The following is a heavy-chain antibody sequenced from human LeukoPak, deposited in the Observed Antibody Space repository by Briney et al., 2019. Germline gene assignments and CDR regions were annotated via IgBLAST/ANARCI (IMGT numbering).Heavy chain of an antibody. D-gene: IGHD3-10*01. J-gene: IGHJ5*02. V-gene: IGHV3-30*18. CDR2: ISYDGSNK. CDR3: AKEGRDYYGPGVYWFDP. Sequence: GGSLRLCCAAPGFTFSSYGMHWVRQAPGKGLEWVAVISYDGSNKYYADSVKGRFTISRDNSKNTLYLQMNSLRAEDTAVYYCAKEGRDYYGPGVYWFDPWGQGTLVTVSS. CDR1: GFTFSSYG.